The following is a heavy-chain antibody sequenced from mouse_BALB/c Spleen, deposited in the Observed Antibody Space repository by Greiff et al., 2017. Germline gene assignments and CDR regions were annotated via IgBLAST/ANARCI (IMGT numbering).Heavy chain of an antibody. V-gene: IGHV2-6-7*01. D-gene: IGHD2-13*01. J-gene: IGHJ2*01. CDR2: IWGDGST. CDR3: ARGGYGDYDYFDY. Sequence: VHLVESGPGLVAPSQSLSITCTVSGFSLTGYGVNWVRQHPGQGLEWLGMIWGDGSTDYNSALKSRLSISKDNSKSQVFLKMNSLQTDDTARYYCARGGYGDYDYFDYWGQGTTLTVSS. CDR1: GFSLTGYG.